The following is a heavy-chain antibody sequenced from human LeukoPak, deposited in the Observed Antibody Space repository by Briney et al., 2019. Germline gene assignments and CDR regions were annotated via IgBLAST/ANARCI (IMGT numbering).Heavy chain of an antibody. V-gene: IGHV5-51*01. J-gene: IGHJ3*02. CDR3: AARIAAAGTYDAFDI. Sequence: GESLELSCQGSGYSFTSYWIGWVRPMPGKGLEWMGIIYPGDSDTRYSPSFQGQVTISADKSISTAYLQWSSLKASYTAMYYCAARIAAAGTYDAFDIWGQGTMVTVSS. D-gene: IGHD6-13*01. CDR2: IYPGDSDT. CDR1: GYSFTSYW.